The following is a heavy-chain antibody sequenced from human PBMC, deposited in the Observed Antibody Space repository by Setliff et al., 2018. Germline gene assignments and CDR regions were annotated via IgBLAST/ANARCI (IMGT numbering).Heavy chain of an antibody. CDR3: ARGVSSVSWTFRY. CDR1: GDSMNDNH. Sequence: SETLSLTCNVSGDSMNDNHWTWIRQPPGKGLEWIGYIYTSGGTNYNPSLKSRVTISVDMSKNQFSLELSSVIAADTAVYYCARGVSSVSWTFRYWSQGILVTVSS. J-gene: IGHJ4*02. CDR2: IYTSGGT. V-gene: IGHV4-4*08. D-gene: IGHD6-19*01.